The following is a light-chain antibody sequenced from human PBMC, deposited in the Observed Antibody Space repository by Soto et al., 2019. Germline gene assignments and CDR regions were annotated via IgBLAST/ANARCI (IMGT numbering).Light chain of an antibody. Sequence: QSVLTQPPSASGSPGQSVTISCTGTSSDVGGYNYVSRYQQHPGKAPKLMIYEVTKRPSGVPDRFSGSKSGNTASLTVSGLQTEDEADYYCTSYAGRDNYVFGTGTKVTVL. V-gene: IGLV2-8*01. J-gene: IGLJ1*01. CDR1: SSDVGGYNY. CDR3: TSYAGRDNYV. CDR2: EVT.